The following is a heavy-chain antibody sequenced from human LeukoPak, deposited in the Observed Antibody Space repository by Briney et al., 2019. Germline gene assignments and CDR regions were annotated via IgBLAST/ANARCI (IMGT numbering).Heavy chain of an antibody. D-gene: IGHD2-21*01. CDR3: ARDEFGTYSLDY. CDR1: GFTVSSNY. J-gene: IGHJ4*02. V-gene: IGHV3-53*01. CDR2: IYSGGST. Sequence: GGSLRLSCAASGFTVSSNYMSWVRQAPGKGLEWVSVIYSGGSTYYADSVKGRSTISRDNSKNTLYLQMNSLRAEDTAVYYCARDEFGTYSLDYWGQGTLVTVSS.